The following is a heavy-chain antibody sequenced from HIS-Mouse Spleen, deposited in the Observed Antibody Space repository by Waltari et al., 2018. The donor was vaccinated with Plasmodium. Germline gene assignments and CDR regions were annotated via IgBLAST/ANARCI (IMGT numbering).Heavy chain of an antibody. J-gene: IGHJ2*01. CDR2: IKQDGSEK. CDR1: GFPFRSYW. CDR3: ASSWYWYFDL. V-gene: IGHV3-7*01. D-gene: IGHD6-13*01. Sequence: EVQLVESGGGLVQPGGSLSLSCAALGFPFRSYWMSWVRQAPGKGLEWVANIKQDGSEKYYVDSVKGRFTISRDNAKNSLYLQMNSLRAEDTAVYYCASSWYWYFDLWGRGTLVTVSS.